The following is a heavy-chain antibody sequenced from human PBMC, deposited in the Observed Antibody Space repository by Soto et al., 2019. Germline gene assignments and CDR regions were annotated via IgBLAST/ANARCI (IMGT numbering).Heavy chain of an antibody. J-gene: IGHJ6*02. V-gene: IGHV1-18*04. CDR3: AREITGTREYYYGMDV. CDR2: ISAYNGNT. D-gene: IGHD1-20*01. CDR1: GYTFTSYG. Sequence: GASVKVSCKASGYTFTSYGISWVRQAPGQGLEGMGWISAYNGNTNYAQKLQGRVTMTTDTSTSTAYMELRSLRSDDTAVYYCAREITGTREYYYGMDVWGQGTTVTVSS.